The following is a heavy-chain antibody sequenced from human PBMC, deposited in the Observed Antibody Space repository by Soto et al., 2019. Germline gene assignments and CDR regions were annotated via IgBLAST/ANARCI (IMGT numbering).Heavy chain of an antibody. CDR3: ASETENSSGWYGYYYYGMDV. Sequence: GGSLRLSCAASGFTFSSYEMNWVRQAPGKGLEWVSYISSSGSTIYYADSVKGRFTISRDNAKNSLCLQMNSLRAEDTAVYYCASETENSSGWYGYYYYGMDVWGQGTTVTVSS. V-gene: IGHV3-48*03. CDR1: GFTFSSYE. CDR2: ISSSGSTI. D-gene: IGHD6-19*01. J-gene: IGHJ6*02.